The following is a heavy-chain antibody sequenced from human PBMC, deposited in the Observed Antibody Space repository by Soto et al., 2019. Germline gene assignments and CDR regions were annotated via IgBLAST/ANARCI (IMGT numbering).Heavy chain of an antibody. CDR1: GDSVSSNSAT. V-gene: IGHV6-1*01. CDR3: ARENGAVAQAHYYYGMDV. CDR2: TYYRSKWYN. J-gene: IGHJ6*02. D-gene: IGHD3-16*01. Sequence: PSQTLSLTCAISGDSVSSNSATWKCIRQSPSRGLEWLGRTYYRSKWYNDYAVSVKSRLSINPDTSKNQFSLQLNSVTPDDTAVYYCARENGAVAQAHYYYGMDVWGQGTTVTVSS.